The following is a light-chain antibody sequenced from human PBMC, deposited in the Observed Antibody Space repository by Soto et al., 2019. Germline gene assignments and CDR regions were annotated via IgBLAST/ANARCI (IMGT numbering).Light chain of an antibody. CDR1: QSVSSNY. Sequence: EIVLTQSPGTLSLSPGERATLSCRAGQSVSSNYLAWYQQKPGQAPRLLIYGVSSRATGIPDRFSGSGSGTDFTLTISRVEPEDFAVYFCQQYGTSPLTFGGGTKVDIK. V-gene: IGKV3-20*01. CDR2: GVS. J-gene: IGKJ4*01. CDR3: QQYGTSPLT.